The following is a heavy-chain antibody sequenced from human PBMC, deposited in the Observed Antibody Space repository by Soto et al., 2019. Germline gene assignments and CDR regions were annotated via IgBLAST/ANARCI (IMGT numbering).Heavy chain of an antibody. D-gene: IGHD3-3*01. CDR2: ISNSGRST. J-gene: IGHJ4*02. Sequence: HPGGSLRLSCAASGLTFSSYAMSWVRQAPGKGLEWVSHISNSGRSTKYADSVKGRFTISRDNSKNTLYLQMNSLRAEDTAIYYCAKDALAYYDFWSWGQGTLVTVSS. CDR3: AKDALAYYDFWS. V-gene: IGHV3-23*01. CDR1: GLTFSSYA.